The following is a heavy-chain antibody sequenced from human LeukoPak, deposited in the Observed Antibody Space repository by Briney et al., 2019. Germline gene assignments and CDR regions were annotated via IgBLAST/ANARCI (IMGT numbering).Heavy chain of an antibody. Sequence: GGSLRLSCAASGFTFSSYAMHWVRQAPGKGLEWVAVISYDGSNKYYADSVKGRFTISRDNSKNTLYLQMNSLRAEDTAVYYCARDRIKSSPGQQLVPGYWGQGTLVTVSS. CDR2: ISYDGSNK. V-gene: IGHV3-30-3*01. J-gene: IGHJ4*02. D-gene: IGHD6-6*01. CDR3: ARDRIKSSPGQQLVPGY. CDR1: GFTFSSYA.